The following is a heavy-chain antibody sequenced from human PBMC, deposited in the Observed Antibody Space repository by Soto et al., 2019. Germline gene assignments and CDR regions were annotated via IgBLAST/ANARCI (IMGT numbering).Heavy chain of an antibody. Sequence: GGSLRLSCVASGFTFNSYSMNWVRQAPGKGLEWVSSISSANAYIYYADSVKGRFTISRDNARNSLYLQMNSLRAEDTAVYYCARDSNYDSSGSHLDYWGQGTLVTVSS. J-gene: IGHJ4*02. V-gene: IGHV3-21*04. D-gene: IGHD3-22*01. CDR3: ARDSNYDSSGSHLDY. CDR2: ISSANAYI. CDR1: GFTFNSYS.